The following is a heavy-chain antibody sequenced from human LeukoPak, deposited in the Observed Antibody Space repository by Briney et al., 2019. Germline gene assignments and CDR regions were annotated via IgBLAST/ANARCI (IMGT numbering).Heavy chain of an antibody. D-gene: IGHD4-23*01. V-gene: IGHV3-30-3*01. CDR1: GCTFSSYA. Sequence: QPGRSLRLSCAASGCTFSSYAMHWVRQAPGKGLEWVAVISYDGSNKYYAHSVKGRFTFSRDNSKNTLFLQMNSLRAEDTAVYYCARDGRKDGGNFGYFDYWGQGTLVTVSS. CDR2: ISYDGSNK. CDR3: ARDGRKDGGNFGYFDY. J-gene: IGHJ4*02.